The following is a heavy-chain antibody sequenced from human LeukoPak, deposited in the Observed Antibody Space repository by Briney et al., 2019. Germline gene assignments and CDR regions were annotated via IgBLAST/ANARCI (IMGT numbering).Heavy chain of an antibody. CDR3: ARAYSGYDASHY. J-gene: IGHJ4*02. CDR1: GYTFTGYY. D-gene: IGHD5-12*01. Sequence: ASVKVSCKASGYTFTGYYRHWVRQAPGQGLEWMGWINPNSGGTNYAQKFQGRVTMTRDTSISTAYMELSRLRSDDTAVYYCARAYSGYDASHYWGQGTLVTVSS. V-gene: IGHV1-2*02. CDR2: INPNSGGT.